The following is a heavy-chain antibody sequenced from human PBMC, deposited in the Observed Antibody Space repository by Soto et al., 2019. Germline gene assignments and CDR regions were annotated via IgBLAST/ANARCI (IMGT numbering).Heavy chain of an antibody. CDR2: FSLSGTT. Sequence: SETLSLTCTVSGASITVSFCWSWIRQPAGKGLEWIGRFSLSGTTNYNPSLRSRVTMSADVSKNQFSLRLTSVTAADTALYYCARDRTSSGYYFEYSLDYWGQGTRVTVSS. CDR3: ARDRTSSGYYFEYSLDY. CDR1: GASITVSFC. J-gene: IGHJ4*02. V-gene: IGHV4-4*07. D-gene: IGHD3-22*01.